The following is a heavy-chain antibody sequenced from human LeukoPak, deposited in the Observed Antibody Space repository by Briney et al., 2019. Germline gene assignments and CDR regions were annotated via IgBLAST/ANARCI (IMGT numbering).Heavy chain of an antibody. Sequence: GGSLRLSCVASGFSFTTHAMGWVRQAPGKGLERVSHISVIGGSTKYSGSVKGRFTISRDNSKNTLYLQMNSLRVENTAVYYCAKEKKYYYDGTGYPGYDYWGQGTLVTVSS. CDR1: GFSFTTHA. J-gene: IGHJ4*02. D-gene: IGHD3-22*01. CDR3: AKEKKYYYDGTGYPGYDY. CDR2: ISVIGGST. V-gene: IGHV3-23*01.